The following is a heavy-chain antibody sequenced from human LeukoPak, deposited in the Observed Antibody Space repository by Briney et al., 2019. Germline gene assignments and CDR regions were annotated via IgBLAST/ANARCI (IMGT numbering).Heavy chain of an antibody. CDR2: IYTSGST. Sequence: SETLSLTCTVSGGSISSGSYYWSWIRQPAGKGLEWIGRIYTSGSTNYNPSLKSRVTISVDTSKNQFSLKLSSVTAADTAVYYCARDVLLLWFGDRGNYYYMDVWGKGTTVTISS. CDR3: ARDVLLLWFGDRGNYYYMDV. D-gene: IGHD3-10*01. CDR1: GGSISSGSYY. J-gene: IGHJ6*03. V-gene: IGHV4-61*02.